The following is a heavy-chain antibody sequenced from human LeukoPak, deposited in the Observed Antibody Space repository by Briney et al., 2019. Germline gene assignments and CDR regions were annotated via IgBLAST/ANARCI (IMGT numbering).Heavy chain of an antibody. J-gene: IGHJ4*02. CDR1: GGSISSSSYY. CDR3: ARLHIVATYARED. CDR2: IYYSGST. V-gene: IGHV4-39*01. Sequence: SETLSLTCTVSGGSISSSSYYWGWIRQPPGKGLEWIGSIYYSGSTYYNPSLKSRVTISVDTSKNQFSLKLSSVTAADTAVYYCARLHIVATYAREDWGQGTLVTVSS. D-gene: IGHD5-12*01.